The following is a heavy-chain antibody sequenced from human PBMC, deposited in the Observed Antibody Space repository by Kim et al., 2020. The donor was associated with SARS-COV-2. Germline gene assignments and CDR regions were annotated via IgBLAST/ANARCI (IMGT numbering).Heavy chain of an antibody. J-gene: IGHJ4*02. CDR3: ARLIAVAGGVIFDY. CDR2: INSDGSTT. Sequence: GGSLRLSCAASGFTFSNYWMHWVRQAPGKGLVWVSRINSDGSTTSYADSVKGRFTISRDNAKNTLYLQMNRLRAEDTAVYYCARLIAVAGGVIFDYWGQGTLVTVSS. D-gene: IGHD6-19*01. V-gene: IGHV3-74*01. CDR1: GFTFSNYW.